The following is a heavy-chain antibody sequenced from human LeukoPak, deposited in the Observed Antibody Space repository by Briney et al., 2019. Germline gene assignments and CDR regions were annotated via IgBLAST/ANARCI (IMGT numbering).Heavy chain of an antibody. CDR2: IHPRSGET. V-gene: IGHV1-2*02. J-gene: IGHJ4*02. D-gene: IGHD3-10*01. Sequence: ASVNVSCKASGYSFTAFYIHWVRQAPGQGRDGMGWIHPRSGETNYAYKFRGRVTMTRDTSISTTYMDLGSLGSDDTAVYYCARDGEYGTGSYYRGCFDYWGQGTLVTVSS. CDR1: GYSFTAFY. CDR3: ARDGEYGTGSYYRGCFDY.